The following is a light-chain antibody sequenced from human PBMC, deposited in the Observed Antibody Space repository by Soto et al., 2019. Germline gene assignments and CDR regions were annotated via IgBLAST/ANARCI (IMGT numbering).Light chain of an antibody. V-gene: IGLV1-40*01. CDR1: TSNIGAGYD. CDR2: SNS. J-gene: IGLJ3*02. CDR3: QSYDSSLSAAV. Sequence: QAVVTQPPSVSGAPGQKVIISCTGSTSNIGAGYDVHWYQQLPGTAPKLLIYSNSNRPSGVSDRLSGSKSGTSASLAITGLQVEDEADYYCQSYDSSLSAAVFGGGTKLTVL.